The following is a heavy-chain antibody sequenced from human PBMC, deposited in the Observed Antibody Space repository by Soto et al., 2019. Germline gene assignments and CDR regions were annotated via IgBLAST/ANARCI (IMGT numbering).Heavy chain of an antibody. CDR3: ARVTPLSSTSYKNYYYYYYMDV. CDR1: GYTFTSYG. J-gene: IGHJ6*03. CDR2: ISAYNGNT. V-gene: IGHV1-18*01. Sequence: ASVKVSCKASGYTFTSYGISWVRQAPGQGLEWMGWISAYNGNTNYAQKLQGRVTMTADTSTSTAYMELRSLRSDDTAVYYCARVTPLSSTSYKNYYYYYYMDVWGKGTTVTVSS. D-gene: IGHD2-2*01.